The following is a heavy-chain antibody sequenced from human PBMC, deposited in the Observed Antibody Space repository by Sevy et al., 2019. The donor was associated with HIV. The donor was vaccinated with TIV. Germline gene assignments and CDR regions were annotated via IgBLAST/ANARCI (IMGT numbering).Heavy chain of an antibody. CDR1: GFTFSGSA. CDR3: TSRSTGDYELVSSYYYYYMDV. Sequence: GGSLRLSCAASGFTFSGSAMHWVRQASGKGLEWVGRIRSKANSYATAYAASVKGRFTISRDDSKKTAYLQMNSLKTEDTAVYYCTSRSTGDYELVSSYYYYYMDVWGKGTTVTVSS. J-gene: IGHJ6*03. CDR2: IRSKANSYAT. D-gene: IGHD4-17*01. V-gene: IGHV3-73*01.